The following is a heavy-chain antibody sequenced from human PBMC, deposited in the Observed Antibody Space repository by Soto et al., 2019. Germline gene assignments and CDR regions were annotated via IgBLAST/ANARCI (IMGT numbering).Heavy chain of an antibody. CDR2: IYSGGRT. CDR1: GFTVSNNY. D-gene: IGHD3-10*01. V-gene: IGHV3-66*01. Sequence: EVQLLESGGGLVQPGGSLRLSCVVSGFTVSNNYMSWVRQAPGKGLEWVSVIYSGGRTSYINSWKGRFTISRDKSKNTVYLQMNSLRAEDTAVYYCARPDTVRGVSYWGQGTLVTVSS. CDR3: ARPDTVRGVSY. J-gene: IGHJ4*02.